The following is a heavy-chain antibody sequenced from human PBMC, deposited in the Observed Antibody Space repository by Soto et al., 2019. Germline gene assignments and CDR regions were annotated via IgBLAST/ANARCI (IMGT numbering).Heavy chain of an antibody. Sequence: SGKVSCKVSGYTLPELSMHWVRQAPGKGLEWMGGFDPEDGETIYAQKFQGRVTMTEDTSTDTAYMELSSLRSEDTAVYYCATDTKYSSSYYYGMDVWGQGTTVTLSS. V-gene: IGHV1-24*01. CDR1: GYTLPELS. CDR2: FDPEDGET. J-gene: IGHJ6*02. CDR3: ATDTKYSSSYYYGMDV. D-gene: IGHD6-13*01.